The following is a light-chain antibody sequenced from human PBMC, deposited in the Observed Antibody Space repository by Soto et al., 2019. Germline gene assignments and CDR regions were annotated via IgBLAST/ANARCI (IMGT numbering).Light chain of an antibody. CDR2: GAS. V-gene: IGKV3-15*01. Sequence: DIVLTQSPGTLSLSPGERATLSCRASQSVSSNLAWYQQKPGQAPRLLIYGASTRATGIPARFSGSGSGTEFTLTISSLQSEDFAVYYCQQSNNWPDTFGGGTKVDIK. J-gene: IGKJ4*01. CDR1: QSVSSN. CDR3: QQSNNWPDT.